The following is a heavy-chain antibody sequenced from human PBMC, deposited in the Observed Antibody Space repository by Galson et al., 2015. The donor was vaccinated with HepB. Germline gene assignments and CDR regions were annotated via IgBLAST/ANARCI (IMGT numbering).Heavy chain of an antibody. Sequence: SLRLSCAASGFSFSTYSMNWVRQAPGKGLEWISYISGSGRTIYFADSVKGRFSISRDNAKNSLYLQMNSLRDEDTAVFYCARERLSAAAGRGYYFHYYGMDVWSPGAAVTVSS. V-gene: IGHV3-48*02. D-gene: IGHD6-13*01. CDR1: GFSFSTYS. CDR3: ARERLSAAAGRGYYFHYYGMDV. J-gene: IGHJ6*02. CDR2: ISGSGRTI.